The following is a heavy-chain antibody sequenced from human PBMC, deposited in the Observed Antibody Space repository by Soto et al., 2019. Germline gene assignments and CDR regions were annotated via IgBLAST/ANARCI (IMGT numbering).Heavy chain of an antibody. J-gene: IGHJ4*02. CDR2: INAGNGNT. D-gene: IGHD2-21*01. V-gene: IGHV1-3*01. CDR3: ARHGDFRGLDY. CDR1: GYTFTSYA. Sequence: GASVKVSCKASGYTFTSYAMHWVRQAPGQRLEWMGWINAGNGNTKYSQKFQGRVTITRDTSKNQFSLQLNSVTPDDTAVYYCARHGDFRGLDYWGQGTPVPVSP.